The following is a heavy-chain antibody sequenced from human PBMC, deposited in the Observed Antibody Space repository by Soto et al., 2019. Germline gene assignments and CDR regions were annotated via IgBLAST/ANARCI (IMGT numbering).Heavy chain of an antibody. CDR3: ARDSVSGKDFWSAYSGGYFDS. J-gene: IGHJ4*02. CDR1: GYSFSDYG. CDR2: ISAHNGNI. V-gene: IGHV1-18*01. D-gene: IGHD3-3*01. Sequence: VQLVQSGAEAKKPGASVKVSCRTSGYSFSDYGVSWVRQAPGQGLEWVGWISAHNGNINYAEKFQGRLTLTTDTSTSTASMELRSLTSDDTAVYYCARDSVSGKDFWSAYSGGYFDSWGQGTLLSVSS.